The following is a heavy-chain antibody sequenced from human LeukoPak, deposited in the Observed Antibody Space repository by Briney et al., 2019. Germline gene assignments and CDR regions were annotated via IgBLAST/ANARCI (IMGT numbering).Heavy chain of an antibody. Sequence: GGSLRLSCAASGFTFSSYSMNWVRQAPGKGLEWVSSISSSSYIYYADSVKGRFTISRDNAKNSLYLQMNSLRAEDAAVYYCARDRYGGNFGLGPFDIWGQGTMVTVSS. CDR3: ARDRYGGNFGLGPFDI. D-gene: IGHD4-23*01. CDR1: GFTFSSYS. V-gene: IGHV3-21*01. CDR2: ISSSSYI. J-gene: IGHJ3*02.